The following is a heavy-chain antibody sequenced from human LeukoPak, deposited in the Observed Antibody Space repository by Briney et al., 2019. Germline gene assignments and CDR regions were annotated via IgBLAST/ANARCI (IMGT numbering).Heavy chain of an antibody. Sequence: SETLSLTCTVSGGSISSYYWSWIRQPAGKGLELIGRIYTSGTTNYNPSLKSRVTMSVDTSKNQFSLKLGSVTAADTAVYYCARAPTGTGGWNWFDPWGQGTLVTVSS. J-gene: IGHJ5*02. D-gene: IGHD1-1*01. CDR2: IYTSGTT. V-gene: IGHV4-4*07. CDR3: ARAPTGTGGWNWFDP. CDR1: GGSISSYY.